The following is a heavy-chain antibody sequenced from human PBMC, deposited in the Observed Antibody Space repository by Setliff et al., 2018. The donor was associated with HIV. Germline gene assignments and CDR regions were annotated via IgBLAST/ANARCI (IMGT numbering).Heavy chain of an antibody. J-gene: IGHJ4*02. V-gene: IGHV3-7*01. D-gene: IGHD3-10*01. CDR3: ADPPSGY. CDR2: ISPDGSAT. Sequence: GGSLRLSCAASGFTFSSAWMGWVRQAPAKGLEWVANISPDGSATYYVDSVKGRFTISRDNAKNSLYLQLNSLRVEDTAMYYCADPPSGYWGQGTLVTVS. CDR1: GFTFSSAW.